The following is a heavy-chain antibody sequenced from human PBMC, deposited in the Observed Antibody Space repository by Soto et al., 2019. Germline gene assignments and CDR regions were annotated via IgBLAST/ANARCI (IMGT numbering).Heavy chain of an antibody. Sequence: PGGSLRLSCAASGFTFSSYGMRWVRQAPGKGLEWVAVISYDGSNKYYADSVKGRFTISRDNSKNTLYLQMNSLRAEDTAVYYCASHCSGGSCYNWFDPWGQGTLVTVSS. CDR2: ISYDGSNK. J-gene: IGHJ5*02. V-gene: IGHV3-30*03. CDR1: GFTFSSYG. D-gene: IGHD2-15*01. CDR3: ASHCSGGSCYNWFDP.